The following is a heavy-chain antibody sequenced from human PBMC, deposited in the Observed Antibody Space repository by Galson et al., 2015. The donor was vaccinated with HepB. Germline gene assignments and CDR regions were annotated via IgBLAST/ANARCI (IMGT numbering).Heavy chain of an antibody. D-gene: IGHD3-22*01. CDR3: ARDLDYYDSSGYSTFDY. CDR2: INPSGGNT. CDR1: GYTFTSYY. V-gene: IGHV1-46*01. Sequence: SVKVSCKASGYTFTSYYMHWVRQAPGQGLEWMGVINPSGGNTSYAQKFQGRVTMTRDTSTSTVYMELSSLRSEDTAVYYCARDLDYYDSSGYSTFDYWGQGTLVTVSS. J-gene: IGHJ4*02.